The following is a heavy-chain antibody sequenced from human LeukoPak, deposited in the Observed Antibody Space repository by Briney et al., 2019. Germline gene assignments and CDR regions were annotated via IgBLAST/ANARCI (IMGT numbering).Heavy chain of an antibody. D-gene: IGHD1-14*01. J-gene: IGHJ4*02. Sequence: SETLSLTCTVSGGSISNYYWSWIRQPPGKGLEWIGYIYYSGSTNYNPSLKSRVTISVDTSKNQFSLKLSSVTAADTAVYYCARGLPEFDYWGQGTLVTVSS. CDR2: IYYSGST. V-gene: IGHV4-59*01. CDR3: ARGLPEFDY. CDR1: GGSISNYY.